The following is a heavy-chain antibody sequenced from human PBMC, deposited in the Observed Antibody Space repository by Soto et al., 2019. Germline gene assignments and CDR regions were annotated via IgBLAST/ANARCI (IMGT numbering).Heavy chain of an antibody. D-gene: IGHD5-12*01. CDR2: ISAYNGNT. Sequence: ASVKVSCKASGYTFTSYGISWVRQAPGQGLEWMGWISAYNGNTNYAQKLQGRVTMTTDTSTSTAYMELRSLRSDDTAVYYCARDPRGYDFPYYFDYWGQGTLVTVS. CDR3: ARDPRGYDFPYYFDY. CDR1: GYTFTSYG. J-gene: IGHJ4*02. V-gene: IGHV1-18*01.